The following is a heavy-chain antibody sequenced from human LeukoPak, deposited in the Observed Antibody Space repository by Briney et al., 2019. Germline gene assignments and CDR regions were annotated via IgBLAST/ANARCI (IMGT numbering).Heavy chain of an antibody. CDR2: INHSGST. D-gene: IGHD3-22*01. J-gene: IGHJ5*02. CDR1: GGSFSGYY. Sequence: SKTLSLTCAVYGGSFSGYYWSWIRQPPGKGLEWIGEINHSGSTNYNPSLKSRVTISVDTSKNQFSLKLSSVTAADTAVYYCAREGYYYDSTTLGFDPWGQGTLVTVSS. V-gene: IGHV4-34*01. CDR3: AREGYYYDSTTLGFDP.